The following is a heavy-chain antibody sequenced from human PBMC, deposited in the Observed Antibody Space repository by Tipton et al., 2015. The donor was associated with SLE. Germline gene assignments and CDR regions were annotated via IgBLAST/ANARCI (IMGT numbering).Heavy chain of an antibody. Sequence: TLSLTCTVSGYSISSGYYWGWIRQPPGKGLEWIGSIYHSGSTYYNPSLKSRVTISVDTSKNQFSLKLNSVTAADTAVYYCAGPEAGIVGAVGASFYWGQGTLVTVSS. CDR2: IYHSGST. J-gene: IGHJ4*02. V-gene: IGHV4-38-2*02. CDR1: GYSISSGYY. D-gene: IGHD1-26*01. CDR3: AGPEAGIVGAVGASFY.